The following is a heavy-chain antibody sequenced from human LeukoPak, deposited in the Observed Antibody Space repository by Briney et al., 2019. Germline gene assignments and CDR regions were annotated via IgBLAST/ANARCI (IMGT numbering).Heavy chain of an antibody. Sequence: KESGPMLVKPTQTLTVTCTFSGFSLSTRGEAVNWIRQPPGRALEWLALIYWDGDVRYSPSLKSRLTITRDTSKNQVVLTMTNMDPVDTATYYCAHRGSGWYFFDFWGQGTLVTVSS. V-gene: IGHV2-5*02. CDR3: AHRGSGWYFFDF. CDR2: IYWDGDV. J-gene: IGHJ4*02. D-gene: IGHD6-19*01. CDR1: GFSLSTRGEA.